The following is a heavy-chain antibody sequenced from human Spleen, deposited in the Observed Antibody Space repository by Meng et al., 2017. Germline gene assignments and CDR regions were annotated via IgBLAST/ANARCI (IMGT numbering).Heavy chain of an antibody. CDR2: INHSGST. Sequence: VQLHQWGEGLLKASETLSLTCVVSGGSFSDYYWSWIRQPPGKGLEWIGEINHSGSTNYNPSPESRATISVDTSQNNLSLKLSSVTAADSAVYYCARDGVVGAVNWFDPWGQGTLVTVSS. CDR1: GGSFSDYY. D-gene: IGHD1-26*01. V-gene: IGHV4-34*01. CDR3: ARDGVVGAVNWFDP. J-gene: IGHJ5*02.